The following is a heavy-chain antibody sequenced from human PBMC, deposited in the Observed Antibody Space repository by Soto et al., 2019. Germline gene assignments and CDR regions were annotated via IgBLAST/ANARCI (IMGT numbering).Heavy chain of an antibody. CDR2: IYHGGNT. Sequence: SETLSLTCPVSGGSITTGGSYWSWIRQHPGKGLEWIGNIYHGGNTYYNPSLKSRLTISVDTSKNHFSLMVDSVTAADTAVYYCARARFQVLYGKPYFDSWGQGTLVTVSS. D-gene: IGHD2-2*02. CDR3: ARARFQVLYGKPYFDS. CDR1: GGSITTGGSY. V-gene: IGHV4-31*03. J-gene: IGHJ4*02.